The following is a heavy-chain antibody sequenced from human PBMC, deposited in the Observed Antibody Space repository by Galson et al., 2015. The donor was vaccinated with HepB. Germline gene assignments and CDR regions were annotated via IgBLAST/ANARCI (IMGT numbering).Heavy chain of an antibody. Sequence: SETLSLTCTVSGGSVSSGSYYWSWIRQPPGTGLEWIGYIYYSGSTNYNPSLKRRVTISVDTSKNQFSLKLSSVTAADTAVYYCARGVRDSSESPKNGGDDYWGQGTLVTVSS. V-gene: IGHV4-61*01. CDR3: ARGVRDSSESPKNGGDDY. D-gene: IGHD3-22*01. CDR2: IYYSGST. J-gene: IGHJ4*02. CDR1: GGSVSSGSYY.